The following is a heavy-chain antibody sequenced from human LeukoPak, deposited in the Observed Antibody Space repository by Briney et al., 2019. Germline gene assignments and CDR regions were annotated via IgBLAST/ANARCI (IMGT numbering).Heavy chain of an antibody. V-gene: IGHV4-34*01. J-gene: IGHJ5*02. CDR2: IYYSGST. CDR1: GGSFSGYY. Sequence: PSETLSLTCAVYGGSFSGYYWSWIRQPPGKGLEWIGYIYYSGSTNYNPSLKSRVTISVDTSKNQFSLKLSSVTAADTAVYYCARVWKPAERYSYGIVRDNWFDPWGQGTLVTVSS. CDR3: ARVWKPAERYSYGIVRDNWFDP. D-gene: IGHD5-18*01.